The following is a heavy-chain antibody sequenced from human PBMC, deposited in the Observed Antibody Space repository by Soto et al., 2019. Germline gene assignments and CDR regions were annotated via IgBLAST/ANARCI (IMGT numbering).Heavy chain of an antibody. CDR1: GDSVSSNSAA. V-gene: IGHV6-1*01. D-gene: IGHD6-13*01. J-gene: IGHJ6*02. CDR3: ARGSFIAAAAYYYYYGMDV. Sequence: PSQTLSLTCAISGDSVSSNSAAWNWIRQSPSRGLKWLGRTYYRSRWYNDYAVSVKSRITINPDTSKNQFSLQLNSVTPEDTAVYYCARGSFIAAAAYYYYYGMDVWGQGTTVTVSS. CDR2: TYYRSRWYN.